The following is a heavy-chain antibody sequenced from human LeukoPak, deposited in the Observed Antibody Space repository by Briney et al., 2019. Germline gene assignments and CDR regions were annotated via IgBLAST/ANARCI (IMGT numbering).Heavy chain of an antibody. Sequence: SETLSLTCTVSGGSIRSSYYYWSWIRQPPGKGLEWIGYIYYSGSTYYNPSLKSRVTISVDTSKNQFSLKLSSVTAADTAVYYCASEYAGYCSGGSCYVDYWGQGTLVTVSS. CDR1: GGSIRSSYYY. D-gene: IGHD2-15*01. J-gene: IGHJ4*02. CDR3: ASEYAGYCSGGSCYVDY. V-gene: IGHV4-30-4*01. CDR2: IYYSGST.